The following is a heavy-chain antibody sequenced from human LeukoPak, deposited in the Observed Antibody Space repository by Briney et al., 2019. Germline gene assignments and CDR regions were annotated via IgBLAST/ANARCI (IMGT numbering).Heavy chain of an antibody. Sequence: GASVKVSCKASGCTFTSYDINWVRQATGQGLEWMGWMNPNSGNTGCAQKFQGRVTMTRNTSISTAYMELSSLRSEDTAVYYCARVRGRSSSWTFDYWGQGTLVTVSS. CDR1: GCTFTSYD. D-gene: IGHD6-13*01. CDR3: ARVRGRSSSWTFDY. J-gene: IGHJ4*02. V-gene: IGHV1-8*01. CDR2: MNPNSGNT.